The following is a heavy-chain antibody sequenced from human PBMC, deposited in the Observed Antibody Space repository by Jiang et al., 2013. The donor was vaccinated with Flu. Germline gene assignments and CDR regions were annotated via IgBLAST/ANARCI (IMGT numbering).Heavy chain of an antibody. CDR1: GGSFSGYY. Sequence: LLKPSETLSLTCAVYGGSFSGYYWSWIRQPPGKGLEWIGEINHSGSTNYNPSLKSRVTISVDTSKNQFSLKLSSVTAADTAVYYCARLSSGYYHTGDYWGQGTLVTVSS. J-gene: IGHJ4*02. CDR2: INHSGST. D-gene: IGHD3-3*01. V-gene: IGHV4-34*01. CDR3: ARLSSGYYHTGDY.